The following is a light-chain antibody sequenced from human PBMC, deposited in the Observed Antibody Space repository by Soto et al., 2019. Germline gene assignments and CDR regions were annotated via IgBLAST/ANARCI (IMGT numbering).Light chain of an antibody. CDR2: AAS. J-gene: IGKJ4*01. CDR3: QQSYSTPLT. CDR1: QSISSY. V-gene: IGKV1-39*01. Sequence: DIQMTQSPSSLSASVGDRVTITCRASQSISSYLNWCQQKPGKAPQLLIYAASSLQSGVPSRFSGSGSGTDFTLIISSLQPEDFATYSCQQSYSTPLTFGGGTKVEIK.